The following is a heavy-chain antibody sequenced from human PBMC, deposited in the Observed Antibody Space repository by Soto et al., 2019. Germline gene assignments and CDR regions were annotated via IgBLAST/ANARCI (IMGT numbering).Heavy chain of an antibody. J-gene: IGHJ6*02. D-gene: IGHD3-16*01. CDR1: GGSISEFY. V-gene: IGHV4-59*01. CDR3: AQGGVRMDV. Sequence: QVQLQESGPGLVKPSETLSVTCTVSGGSISEFYWSWIRQSPGKGLEWIGFIYYSGPTKYNPSLGSRVTRSVDPSKNQLSLSLSSVTAADTAVYYCAQGGVRMDVWGQGTTVTVSS. CDR2: IYYSGPT.